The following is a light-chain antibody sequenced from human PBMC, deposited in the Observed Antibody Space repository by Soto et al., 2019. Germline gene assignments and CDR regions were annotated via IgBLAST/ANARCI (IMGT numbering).Light chain of an antibody. Sequence: QSVLTQPPSASTTPGQRVTISCSGSSSNIQNNVVNWYQQLPGTAPKLLIYNTNQRPSGVPDRFSGSKSGTSASLAISGVQSEDEADYFWAAWDDSLNGVVFGGGTKLTVL. V-gene: IGLV1-44*01. J-gene: IGLJ2*01. CDR2: NTN. CDR3: AAWDDSLNGVV. CDR1: SSNIQNNV.